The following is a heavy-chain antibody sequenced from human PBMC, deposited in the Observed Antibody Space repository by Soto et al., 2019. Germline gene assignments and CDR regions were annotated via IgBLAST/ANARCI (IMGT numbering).Heavy chain of an antibody. V-gene: IGHV3-33*01. CDR1: GFTFSSYG. CDR3: ARDHLDVTVTTGLDAFDI. CDR2: IWYDGSNK. Sequence: GGSLRLSCAASGFTFSSYGIHWVRQAPGKGLEWVAVIWYDGSNKYYADSVKGRFTISRDNSKNTLYLQMDSLRAEDTAVYYCARDHLDVTVTTGLDAFDIWGQGTMVTVSS. D-gene: IGHD4-17*01. J-gene: IGHJ3*02.